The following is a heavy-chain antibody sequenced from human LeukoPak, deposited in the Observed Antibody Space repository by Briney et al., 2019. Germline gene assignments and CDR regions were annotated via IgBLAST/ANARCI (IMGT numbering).Heavy chain of an antibody. CDR2: IYTSGST. Sequence: SETLSLTCTVSGGSISSYYWSWIRQPAGKGLEWIGRIYTSGSTNYNPSLKSRVSTSVDTSKNQFSLKLSSVTAADTAVYCCARGKYYYGSGTYYTRSYDWYFDLWGRGTLVTVSS. CDR3: ARGKYYYGSGTYYTRSYDWYFDL. V-gene: IGHV4-4*07. J-gene: IGHJ2*01. CDR1: GGSISSYY. D-gene: IGHD3-10*01.